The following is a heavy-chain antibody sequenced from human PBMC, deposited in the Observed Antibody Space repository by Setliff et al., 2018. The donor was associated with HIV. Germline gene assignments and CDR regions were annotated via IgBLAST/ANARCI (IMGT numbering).Heavy chain of an antibody. CDR1: GFTFSSYS. J-gene: IGHJ2*01. Sequence: PGGSLRLSCVASGFTFSSYSMTWVRQAPGKGLEWVSYISPSSRSPTIYYTDSVRGRFTISRDNVRNSLYLDLSSLRAEDTAVYFCARVPVMATITYWYFDLWGRGTLVTVS. CDR2: ISPSSRSPTI. V-gene: IGHV3-48*04. D-gene: IGHD5-12*01. CDR3: ARVPVMATITYWYFDL.